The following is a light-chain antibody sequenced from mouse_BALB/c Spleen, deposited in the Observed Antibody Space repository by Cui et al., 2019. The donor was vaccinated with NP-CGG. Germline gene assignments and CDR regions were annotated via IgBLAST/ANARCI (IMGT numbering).Light chain of an antibody. J-gene: IGLJ1*01. CDR3: ALWYSNHWV. CDR1: TGAGTTSNY. Sequence: QAVVTQESALTTSPGETVTLTCRSSTGAGTTSNYANWVQEKPDHLFTGLIGGTNNRVPGIPARFSGSLIGDKAALTITGAQTEDEAIYFCALWYSNHWVFGGGTKLTV. CDR2: GTN. V-gene: IGLV1*01.